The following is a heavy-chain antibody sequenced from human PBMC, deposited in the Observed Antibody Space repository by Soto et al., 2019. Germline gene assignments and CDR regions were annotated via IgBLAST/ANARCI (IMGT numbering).Heavy chain of an antibody. CDR3: VQTTGWPGFDF. J-gene: IGHJ4*02. V-gene: IGHV3-53*01. CDR1: GLTVRSKY. Sequence: GRSMIVSWAAAGLTVRSKYMTWVRQAPGKGLEWVSVIYGGGTTYYADSVKGRFTISRDNSKNTLYLQMNSLRAEDTAVYYCVQTTGWPGFDFWGQGTLVTVSS. CDR2: IYGGGTT. D-gene: IGHD6-19*01.